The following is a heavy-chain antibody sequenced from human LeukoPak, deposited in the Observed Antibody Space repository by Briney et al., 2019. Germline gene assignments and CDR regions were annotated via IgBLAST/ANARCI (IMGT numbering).Heavy chain of an antibody. D-gene: IGHD3-22*01. CDR2: INSDGSST. CDR1: GFTFSSYW. CDR3: ARSSERKYYFDY. J-gene: IGHJ4*02. V-gene: IGHV3-74*01. Sequence: GGSLRLSCVASGFTFSSYWMHWVRQAPGKGLVWVSRINSDGSSTSYADSVKGRFTISRDNAKNTLYLQMNSLRAEDTAVYYCARSSERKYYFDYWGQGTLVTVSS.